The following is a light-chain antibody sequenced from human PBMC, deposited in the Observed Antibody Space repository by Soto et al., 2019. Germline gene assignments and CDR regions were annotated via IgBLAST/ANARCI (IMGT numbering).Light chain of an antibody. CDR3: VTRDNILNSGV. V-gene: IGLV1-51*01. J-gene: IGLJ3*02. CDR2: DND. Sequence: QSVVTQPPSVSAAPGQRVTISCSGSLSNIGSSYVALYLVHPGSAPKFLIYDNDKRPSGISDRSSASKTGTSATLAITGLQTGDEAEYFCVTRDNILNSGVFGGGTKLTVL. CDR1: LSNIGSSY.